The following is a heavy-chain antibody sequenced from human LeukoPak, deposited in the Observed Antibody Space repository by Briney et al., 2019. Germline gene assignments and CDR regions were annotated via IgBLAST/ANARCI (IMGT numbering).Heavy chain of an antibody. Sequence: GGSLRLSCAASGFTFSSYSMNWVRQAPGKGLEWVSSISSSSSYIYYADSVKGRFTISRDNAKNSLYLQMNSLRAEDTAVYYCARLGVTTPYFDYWGQGTLVTVSS. CDR1: GFTFSSYS. J-gene: IGHJ4*02. CDR2: ISSSSSYI. D-gene: IGHD3-10*01. V-gene: IGHV3-21*01. CDR3: ARLGVTTPYFDY.